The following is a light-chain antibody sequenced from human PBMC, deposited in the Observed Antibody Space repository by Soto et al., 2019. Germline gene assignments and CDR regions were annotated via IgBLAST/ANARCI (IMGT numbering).Light chain of an antibody. J-gene: IGKJ1*01. CDR1: QSVSSSY. CDR2: GAS. V-gene: IGKV3-20*01. Sequence: EIVLTQSPGTLSLSPGERATLSCRASQSVSSSYLAWYQQKPGQAPRLLNYGASSRATGIPERFSGSGSGTDFTLTISRLEPEDFAVYYCQQYGSSPRTFGQGTKVEI. CDR3: QQYGSSPRT.